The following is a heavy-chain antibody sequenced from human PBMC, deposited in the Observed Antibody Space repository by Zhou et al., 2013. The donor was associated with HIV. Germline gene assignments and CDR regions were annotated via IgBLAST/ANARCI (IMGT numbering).Heavy chain of an antibody. V-gene: IGHV4-4*09. Sequence: QVQLQESGPGLVKPSETLSLICNVSGGFMRDYFWSWIRQPPGKGLEWIGYVHKRGRTAYNPSLRSRVSISEAVPESQFSLKMTSVTAADTAVYYCAGAAPPAPSRGWYPPVDFWGQGILVTVSS. CDR3: AGAAPPAPSRGWYPPVDF. D-gene: IGHD6-19*01. CDR1: GGFMRDYF. J-gene: IGHJ4*02. CDR2: VHKRGRT.